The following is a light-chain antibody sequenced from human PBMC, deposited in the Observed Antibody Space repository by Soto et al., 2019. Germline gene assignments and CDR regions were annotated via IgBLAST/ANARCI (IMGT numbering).Light chain of an antibody. J-gene: IGLJ3*02. CDR3: QSYDSSLTGLNWV. V-gene: IGLV1-40*01. Sequence: HSVLTQPPSVSGAPGQRVIISCTGSSSNIGADHDVHWYQQLPGTAPKLLIYFNVNRPSGVPDRFSASKSGTSASLAITGLQAEDEGDYYCQSYDSSLTGLNWVFGGGTKLTVL. CDR2: FNV. CDR1: SSNIGADHD.